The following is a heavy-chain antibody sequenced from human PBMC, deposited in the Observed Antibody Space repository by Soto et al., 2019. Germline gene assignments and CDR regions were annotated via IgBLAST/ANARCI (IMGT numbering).Heavy chain of an antibody. CDR1: GFTFNNYA. D-gene: IGHD2-8*02. J-gene: IGHJ6*01. CDR3: VKDWTGDTCPCMDV. V-gene: IGHV3-23*01. CDR2: ISGSDDSP. Sequence: EVQLLESGGGLVQPGGSLRLSCAASGFTFNNYAMTWVRQAPGKGLEWVSTISGSDDSPYYADSVKGRLTISRDNSKNALYLQMSSLRAEDTALYYCVKDWTGDTCPCMDVWGQGTTVTVSS.